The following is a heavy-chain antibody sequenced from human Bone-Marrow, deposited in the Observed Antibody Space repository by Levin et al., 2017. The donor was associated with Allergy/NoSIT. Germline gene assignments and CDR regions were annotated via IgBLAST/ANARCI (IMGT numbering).Heavy chain of an antibody. CDR2: IDPGGSYT. Sequence: HGESLKISCKGSGYNFPDYWINWVRQVPGKGLEWMGRIDPGGSYTIYSPSFQGHVTISADKSITTAYLQWSSLKASDTAMYYCARSRYYDSRGYLFDYWGQGTLVTVSS. CDR1: GYNFPDYW. CDR3: ARSRYYDSRGYLFDY. V-gene: IGHV5-10-1*01. J-gene: IGHJ4*02. D-gene: IGHD3-22*01.